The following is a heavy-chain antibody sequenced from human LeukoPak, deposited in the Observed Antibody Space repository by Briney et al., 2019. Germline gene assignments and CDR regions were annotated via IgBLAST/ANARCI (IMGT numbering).Heavy chain of an antibody. CDR2: INHSGST. D-gene: IGHD3-10*02. CDR3: ARGPTNGRAFDY. V-gene: IGHV4-34*01. J-gene: IGHJ4*02. Sequence: SETLSLTCAVYGGSFSGYYWSWLRQPPGKGLKWIGEINHSGSTNYNPSLKSRVTISVDTSKNQFSLKLSSVTAADTAVYYCARGPTNGRAFDYWGQGTLVSVSS. CDR1: GGSFSGYY.